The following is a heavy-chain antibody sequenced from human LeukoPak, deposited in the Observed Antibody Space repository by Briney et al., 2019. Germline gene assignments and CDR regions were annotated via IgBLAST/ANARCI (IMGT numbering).Heavy chain of an antibody. CDR1: GIPLSTFI. CDR2: ISYDDNYK. V-gene: IGHV3-30*03. D-gene: IGHD3-16*01. J-gene: IGHJ6*02. Sequence: PGGSLRLSCAASGIPLSTFIIHWVRQAPGKGLEWVAVISYDDNYKYYVDSVKGRFTISRDNSKNKLSLQMNSLRPEDSAIYYCARFWDYYGMDVWGQGTTVIVSS. CDR3: ARFWDYYGMDV.